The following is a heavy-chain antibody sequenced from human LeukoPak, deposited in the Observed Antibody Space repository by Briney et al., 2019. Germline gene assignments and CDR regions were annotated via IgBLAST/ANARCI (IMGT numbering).Heavy chain of an antibody. V-gene: IGHV3-21*01. D-gene: IGHD1-14*01. CDR1: GFRFSDYA. Sequence: GGSLRLSCAASGFRFSDYAMNWVRQAPGKGLEWVSSISSSSSYIYYADSVKGRFTISRDNAKNSLYLQMNSLRAEDTAVYYCARGMTDIDYWGQGTLVTVSS. CDR3: ARGMTDIDY. J-gene: IGHJ4*02. CDR2: ISSSSSYI.